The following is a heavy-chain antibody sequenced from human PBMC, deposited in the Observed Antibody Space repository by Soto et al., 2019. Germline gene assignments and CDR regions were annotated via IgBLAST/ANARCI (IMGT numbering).Heavy chain of an antibody. CDR3: ARLGYSSSWPYLDAFDM. J-gene: IGHJ3*02. V-gene: IGHV4-31*03. D-gene: IGHD6-13*01. Sequence: QVQLQESGPGLVKPSQTLSLTCTVSGGSIATGNHYWSWVSQHPGKGLEWIGYIHYSGSAYYKPSLKSRATISVDTSQNQLSPTLGSVTDADSAVYYCARLGYSSSWPYLDAFDMWGQGTLVTVSS. CDR2: IHYSGSA. CDR1: GGSIATGNHY.